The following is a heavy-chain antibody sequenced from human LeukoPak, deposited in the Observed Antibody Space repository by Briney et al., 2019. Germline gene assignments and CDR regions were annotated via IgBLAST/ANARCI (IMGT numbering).Heavy chain of an antibody. CDR2: ISYDGSNK. CDR1: GFTFSSYA. J-gene: IGHJ4*02. Sequence: GALRLSCAASGFTFSSYAMHWVRQAPGKGLEWVADISYDGSNKYYADSVKGRFTISRNNSKNTLYLQMNSLRAEDTAVYYCARDIAPSDYYDSSGYHSPPDYWGQGTLVTVSS. CDR3: ARDIAPSDYYDSSGYHSPPDY. V-gene: IGHV3-30-3*01. D-gene: IGHD3-22*01.